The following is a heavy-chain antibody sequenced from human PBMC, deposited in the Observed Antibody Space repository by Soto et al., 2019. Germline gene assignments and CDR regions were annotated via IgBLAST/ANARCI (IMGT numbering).Heavy chain of an antibody. J-gene: IGHJ4*02. Sequence: QVQLQESGPGLVKPSQTLSLTCTVSGGSINNGDYYWSWIRQPPEKGLEWIGYIYYSGSTYYNPSLKSRVTISVDTSMNQFSLTLTSVTAADTAVYYCVCSSGARVYFDSWGPGSLVTVSS. V-gene: IGHV4-30-4*01. CDR1: GGSINNGDYY. D-gene: IGHD2-15*01. CDR3: VCSSGARVYFDS. CDR2: IYYSGST.